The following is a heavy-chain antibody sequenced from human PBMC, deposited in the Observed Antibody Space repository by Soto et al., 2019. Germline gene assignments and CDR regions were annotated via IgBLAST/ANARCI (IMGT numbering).Heavy chain of an antibody. D-gene: IGHD2-15*01. Sequence: ASVKVSCKASGYTFTGYYMHWVRQAPGQGLEWMGWINPNSGGTNYAQKFQGWVTMTRDTSISTAYMELSRLRSDDTAVYYCARDGNGEAAATAVDYYYYYMDVWGKGTTVTVSS. CDR2: INPNSGGT. J-gene: IGHJ6*03. CDR3: ARDGNGEAAATAVDYYYYYMDV. CDR1: GYTFTGYY. V-gene: IGHV1-2*04.